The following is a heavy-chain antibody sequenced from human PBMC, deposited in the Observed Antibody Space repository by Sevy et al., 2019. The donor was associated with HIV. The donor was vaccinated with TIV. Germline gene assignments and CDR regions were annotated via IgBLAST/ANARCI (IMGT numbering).Heavy chain of an antibody. V-gene: IGHV3-23*01. CDR1: GFTFSSYA. CDR2: ISGSGGST. Sequence: GGSLRLSCAASGFTFSSYAMSWVRQAPGKGLEWVSAISGSGGSTYYADSVKGRFTISRDNSKNTLNLQMNSLRAEDTAVYYCAKGGGYGDYSDYWGQGTLVTVSS. J-gene: IGHJ4*02. D-gene: IGHD4-17*01. CDR3: AKGGGYGDYSDY.